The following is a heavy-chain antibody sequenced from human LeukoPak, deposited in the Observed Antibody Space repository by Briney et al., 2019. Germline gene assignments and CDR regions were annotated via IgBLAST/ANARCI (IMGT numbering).Heavy chain of an antibody. J-gene: IGHJ5*02. CDR2: IYPGDSDT. D-gene: IGHD3-10*01. CDR1: GYSFTSYW. V-gene: IGHV5-51*01. Sequence: GESLKISCKGSGYSFTSYWIGWVRQMPGKGLEWMGIIYPGDSDTRYSPSFQGQVTISADKSISTAYLQWSSLKASDTAMYYCARPSGYYGSGSIINWFDPWGQGTLVTVSS. CDR3: ARPSGYYGSGSIINWFDP.